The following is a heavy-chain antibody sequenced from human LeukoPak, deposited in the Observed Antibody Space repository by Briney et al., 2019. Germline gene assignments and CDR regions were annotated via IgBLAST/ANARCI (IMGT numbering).Heavy chain of an antibody. D-gene: IGHD2-2*01. J-gene: IGHJ4*02. CDR1: GGSFSGYY. CDR3: ARALAYCSSTSCSPFDY. Sequence: SETLSLTCADNGGSFSGYYWSWIRQPPGKGLEWIGEINHSGSTNYNPSLKSRVTISVDTSKNQFSLKLSSVTAADTAVYYCARALAYCSSTSCSPFDYWGQGTLVTVSS. CDR2: INHSGST. V-gene: IGHV4-34*01.